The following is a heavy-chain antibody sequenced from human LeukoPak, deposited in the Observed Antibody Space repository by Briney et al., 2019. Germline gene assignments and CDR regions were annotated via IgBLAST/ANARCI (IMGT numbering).Heavy chain of an antibody. J-gene: IGHJ5*02. CDR1: GYTFTGYY. CDR3: ARNFDMKGFDP. D-gene: IGHD3-9*01. CDR2: INSDSGFT. V-gene: IGHV1-2*02. Sequence: APVKVSCKASGYTFTGYYMNWVRQAPGQGLEWMGWINSDSGFTKYAQKFQGRVTMTRDTSNTTVYMDLTRLTSDDTAVYYCARNFDMKGFDPWGQGTLVTVSS.